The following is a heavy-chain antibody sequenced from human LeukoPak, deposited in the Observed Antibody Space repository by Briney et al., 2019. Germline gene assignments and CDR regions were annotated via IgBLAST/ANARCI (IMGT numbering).Heavy chain of an antibody. D-gene: IGHD3-3*01. CDR1: GGSISSSSYY. V-gene: IGHV4-39*01. CDR2: IYYSGST. J-gene: IGHJ6*03. CDR3: ARHGGDASTIFGVVNPYYYYYMDV. Sequence: SETLSLTCTVSGGSISSSSYYWGWIRQPPGKGLEWIGSIYYSGSTYYNPSLKSRVTISVDTSKNQFSLKLSSVTAADTAVYYCARHGGDASTIFGVVNPYYYYYMDVWGKGTTVTVSS.